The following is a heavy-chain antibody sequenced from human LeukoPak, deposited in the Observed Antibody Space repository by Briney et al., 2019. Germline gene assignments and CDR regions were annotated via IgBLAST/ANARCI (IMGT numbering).Heavy chain of an antibody. CDR2: INNDESHT. Sequence: GGSLRLSCAASGFTFSSYWMHWVRQAPGKGLVWVSHINNDESHTTYADSVKGRFTISRDNAKNTLYLQMNSLRVEDTAVYYCARDQSSSWYVAWFDPWGQGTLVTVSS. CDR1: GFTFSSYW. D-gene: IGHD6-13*01. CDR3: ARDQSSSWYVAWFDP. J-gene: IGHJ5*02. V-gene: IGHV3-74*01.